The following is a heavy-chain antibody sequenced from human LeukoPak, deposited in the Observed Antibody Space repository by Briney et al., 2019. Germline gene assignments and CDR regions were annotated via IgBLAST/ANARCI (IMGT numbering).Heavy chain of an antibody. D-gene: IGHD6-13*01. J-gene: IGHJ4*02. CDR2: INSDGSST. Sequence: GGSLRLSCAASGFTFSSYWMHWVRQAPGKGLVWVSRINSDGSSTSYADSVKGRFTISRDNAKNTLYLQMNSLRAEGTAVYYCAREDEIAAAGFDYWGQGTLVTVSS. V-gene: IGHV3-74*01. CDR1: GFTFSSYW. CDR3: AREDEIAAAGFDY.